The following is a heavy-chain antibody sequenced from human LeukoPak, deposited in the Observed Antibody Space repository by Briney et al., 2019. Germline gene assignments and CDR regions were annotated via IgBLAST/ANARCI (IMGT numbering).Heavy chain of an antibody. D-gene: IGHD3-16*02. Sequence: SETLSLTCAVYGGSFSGYYWSWIRQPPGKGLEWIGEINHSGSTNYNPSLKSRVTISVDTSKNQFSLKLSSVTAADTAVYYCARRIMITFGGVIAPHAFDIWGQGTMVTVSS. CDR2: INHSGST. CDR3: ARRIMITFGGVIAPHAFDI. J-gene: IGHJ3*02. V-gene: IGHV4-34*01. CDR1: GGSFSGYY.